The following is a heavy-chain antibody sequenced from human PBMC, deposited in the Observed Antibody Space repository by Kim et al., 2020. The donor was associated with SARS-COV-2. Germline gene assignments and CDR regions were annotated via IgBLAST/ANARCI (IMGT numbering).Heavy chain of an antibody. J-gene: IGHJ6*02. CDR1: GGSISSYY. D-gene: IGHD3-3*01. V-gene: IGHV4-59*13. Sequence: SETLSLTCTVSGGSISSYYWSWIRQPPGKGLECIGYIYYSGSTNYNPSLKSRVTISVDTSKNQFSLKLSSVTAADTAVYYCARGDEVWSGYKFSYGMDVWGQGTTVTVSS. CDR3: ARGDEVWSGYKFSYGMDV. CDR2: IYYSGST.